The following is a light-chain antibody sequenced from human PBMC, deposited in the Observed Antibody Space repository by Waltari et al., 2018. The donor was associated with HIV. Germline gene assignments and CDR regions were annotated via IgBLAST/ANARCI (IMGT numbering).Light chain of an antibody. J-gene: IGLJ3*02. Sequence: QSVLTQPPSVSGAPGQRVTVSCSGSSSSIGSGYVCWYQQLPGVAPKLVIYRNDQRPSGVPDRVSGAKSGTSASLAISGLRSEDEAVYYCGAWNGSPSGPVFGGGTKLTVL. V-gene: IGLV1-47*01. CDR1: SSSIGSGY. CDR3: GAWNGSPSGPV. CDR2: RND.